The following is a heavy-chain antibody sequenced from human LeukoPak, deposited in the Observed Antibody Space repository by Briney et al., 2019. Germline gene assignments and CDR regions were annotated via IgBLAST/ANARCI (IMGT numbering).Heavy chain of an antibody. CDR1: GFTFSSYW. CDR3: ARDSSSWSYFDY. V-gene: IGHV3-74*01. CDR2: INSDGSST. D-gene: IGHD6-13*01. Sequence: GGSLRLSCAASGFTFSSYWMHWVRQAPGKGLVWFSRINSDGSSTSYADSVKGRFTISRDNAKNTLYLQMSSLRAEDTAVYYCARDSSSWSYFDYWGQGTLVTVSS. J-gene: IGHJ4*02.